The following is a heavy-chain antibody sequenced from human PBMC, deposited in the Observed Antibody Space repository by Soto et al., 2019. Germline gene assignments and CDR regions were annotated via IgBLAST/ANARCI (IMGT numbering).Heavy chain of an antibody. CDR2: IIPIFGTA. CDR3: ASGLSSSGWFVDY. V-gene: IGHV1-69*13. Sequence: GASVKVSCKASGYTFTSYAISWVRQAPGQGLEWMGGIIPIFGTANYAQKFQGRVTITADESTSTAYMELSSLRSEDTAVYYCASGLSSSGWFVDYWGQGTLVTVSS. J-gene: IGHJ4*02. CDR1: GYTFTSYA. D-gene: IGHD6-19*01.